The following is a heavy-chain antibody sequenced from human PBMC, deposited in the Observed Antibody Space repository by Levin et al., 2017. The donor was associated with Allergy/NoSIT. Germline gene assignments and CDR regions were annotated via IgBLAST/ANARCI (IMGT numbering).Heavy chain of an antibody. CDR1: GFTFSDYY. CDR2: ISSTSSDT. V-gene: IGHV3-11*05. D-gene: IGHD6-13*01. J-gene: IGHJ6*02. Sequence: GGSLRLSCAASGFTFSDYYMSWIRQAPGKGLEWFSYISSTSSDTNYADSVKGRFTISRDNAKNSMYLKMNSLRAEDTAVYYCARDRTAASGAYYYYGFDVWGQGTTVTVSS. CDR3: ARDRTAASGAYYYYGFDV.